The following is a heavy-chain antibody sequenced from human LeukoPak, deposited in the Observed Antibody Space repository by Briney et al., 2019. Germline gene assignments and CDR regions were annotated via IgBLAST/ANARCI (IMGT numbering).Heavy chain of an antibody. D-gene: IGHD3-9*01. V-gene: IGHV4-59*08. CDR3: ARVYSGGYYNILTGYYNPLSDYYYGMDV. CDR2: IYYSGSA. CDR1: GGSISSYY. Sequence: NASETLSLTCTVSGGSISSYYWSWIRQPPGKGLEWVGYIYYSGSANYNPSLKSRVTISVDTSKNQLSLKLSSVTAADTAVYYCARVYSGGYYNILTGYYNPLSDYYYGMDVWGQGTTVTVSS. J-gene: IGHJ6*02.